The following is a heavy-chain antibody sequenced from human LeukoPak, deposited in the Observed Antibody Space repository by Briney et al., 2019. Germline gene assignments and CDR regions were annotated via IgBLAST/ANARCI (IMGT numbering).Heavy chain of an antibody. CDR1: GFTFSSYE. V-gene: IGHV4-39*06. J-gene: IGHJ4*02. CDR2: IYYSGST. CDR3: AGYIVVVPAASFDY. D-gene: IGHD2-2*01. Sequence: GSLRLSCAASGFTFSSYEMNWVRQPPGKGLEWIGSIYYSGSTYYNPSLKSRVTISVDTSKNQFALKLSSVTAADTAVYYCAGYIVVVPAASFDYWGQGTLVTVSS.